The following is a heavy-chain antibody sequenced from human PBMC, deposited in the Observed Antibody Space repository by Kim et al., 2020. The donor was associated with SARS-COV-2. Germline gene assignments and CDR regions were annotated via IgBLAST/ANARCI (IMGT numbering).Heavy chain of an antibody. V-gene: IGHV1-24*01. Sequence: TIYAQKFQGRVTMTEDTSTDTAYMELSSLRSEDTAVYYCATATEWSGIDYWGQGTLVTVSS. CDR3: ATATEWSGIDY. J-gene: IGHJ4*02. D-gene: IGHD3-3*01. CDR2: T.